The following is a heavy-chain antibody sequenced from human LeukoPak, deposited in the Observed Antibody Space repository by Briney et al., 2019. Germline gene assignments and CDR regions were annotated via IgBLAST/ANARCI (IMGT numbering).Heavy chain of an antibody. D-gene: IGHD6-6*01. CDR3: ARGYSSSPFDY. CDR1: GGSISSYY. V-gene: IGHV4-59*01. J-gene: IGHJ4*02. CDR2: IYYSGST. Sequence: SETLSLTCTVSGGSISSYYWSWIRQPPGKGLEWIGYIYYSGSTNYNPSLTSRVTISVDTSKNQFSLKLSSVTAADTAVYYCARGYSSSPFDYWGQGTLVTVSS.